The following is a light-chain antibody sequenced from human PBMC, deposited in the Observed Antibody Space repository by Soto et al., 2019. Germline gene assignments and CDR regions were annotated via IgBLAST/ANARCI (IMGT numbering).Light chain of an antibody. CDR3: SSYTTRSTYV. V-gene: IGLV2-14*01. CDR1: SRDIGFFHY. Sequence: QSVLTQTASVFGSPGQSTTISCTGTSRDIGFFHYVSWYQQCPGNAPKLIIFEVANRPSGVSNRFSASKSGNTASLTISGLQAEDGADYYCSSYTTRSTYVFGTGTKVTVL. J-gene: IGLJ1*01. CDR2: EVA.